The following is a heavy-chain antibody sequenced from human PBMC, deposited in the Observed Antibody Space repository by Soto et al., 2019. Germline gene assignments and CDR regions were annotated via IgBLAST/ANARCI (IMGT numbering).Heavy chain of an antibody. V-gene: IGHV4-34*01. CDR1: GGSFSGYY. CDR2: INHSGST. Sequence: SETLSLTCAVYGGSFSGYYWSWIRQPPGKGLEWIGEINHSGSTNYNPSLKSRVTISVDTSKNQFSLKLSSVTAADTAVYYCARGSGGSYYDYYYYGMDVWGQGTTVTVSS. J-gene: IGHJ6*02. D-gene: IGHD1-26*01. CDR3: ARGSGGSYYDYYYYGMDV.